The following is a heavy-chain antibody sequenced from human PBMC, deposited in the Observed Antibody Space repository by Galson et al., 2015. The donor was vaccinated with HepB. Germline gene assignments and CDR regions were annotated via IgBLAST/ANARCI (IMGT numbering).Heavy chain of an antibody. V-gene: IGHV3-33*05. CDR2: ISYDGGHT. CDR1: GFTFRNYG. CDR3: AKDAAGGNDGRYEKRHYYMDV. J-gene: IGHJ6*03. Sequence: SLRLSCAASGFTFRNYGMNWVRQAPGKGLEWVAFISYDGGHTHCGDSVKGRFTISRDNSKNTLYLQMNSLRTEDTALYYCAKDAAGGNDGRYEKRHYYMDVWGKGTTVTVS. D-gene: IGHD1-1*01.